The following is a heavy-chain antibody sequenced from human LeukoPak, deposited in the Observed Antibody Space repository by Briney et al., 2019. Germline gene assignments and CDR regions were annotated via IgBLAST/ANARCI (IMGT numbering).Heavy chain of an antibody. CDR3: ARGGSSSHFDY. Sequence: SETLSLTCTVSGGSISSYYWSWIRQPPGKGLEWIGYIYYSGSTNYNPSLKSRVTISVDTSKNQFSLKLSSATAADTAVYYCARGGSSSHFDYWGQGTLVTVSS. V-gene: IGHV4-59*01. D-gene: IGHD6-6*01. J-gene: IGHJ4*02. CDR1: GGSISSYY. CDR2: IYYSGST.